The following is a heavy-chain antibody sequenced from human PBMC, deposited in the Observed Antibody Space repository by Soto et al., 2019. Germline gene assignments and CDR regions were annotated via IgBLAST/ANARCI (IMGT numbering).Heavy chain of an antibody. D-gene: IGHD3-22*01. J-gene: IGHJ3*02. CDR3: ARRNYYHGGDYFNDDFDM. CDR1: GFTFRTYA. V-gene: IGHV3-30-3*01. Sequence: QVQLVESGGGVVQPGRSLRLSCAASGFTFRTYAMHWVRQAPGKGLEWMAVISYDGSSKTYAASVQGRFTISRDNSENTLYLQMNSLRPEDTAVYYCARRNYYHGGDYFNDDFDMWGQGAMVTVSS. CDR2: ISYDGSSK.